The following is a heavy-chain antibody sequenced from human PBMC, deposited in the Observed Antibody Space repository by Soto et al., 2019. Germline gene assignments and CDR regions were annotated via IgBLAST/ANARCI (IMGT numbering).Heavy chain of an antibody. Sequence: PGESLKISCKGSGYSFTSYWISWVRQMPGKGLEWMGRIDPSDSYTNYSPSFQGHVTISADKSISTAYLQWSSLKASDTAMYYCARLPPGLYDSSVNYFDYWGQGTLVTVSS. D-gene: IGHD3-22*01. J-gene: IGHJ4*02. CDR3: ARLPPGLYDSSVNYFDY. CDR1: GYSFTSYW. V-gene: IGHV5-10-1*01. CDR2: IDPSDSYT.